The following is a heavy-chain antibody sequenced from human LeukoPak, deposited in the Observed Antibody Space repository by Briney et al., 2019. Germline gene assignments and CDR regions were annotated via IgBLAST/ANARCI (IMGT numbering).Heavy chain of an antibody. Sequence: GGSLRLSCAASGFTFNTYWMTWVRQAPGRGLEWVANIKQDGSEKYYVDSVKGRFTISRDNAKNSLSLQVNSLSAEDTAVYYCARSRSGYYEDYWGQGTLVTVSS. CDR3: ARSRSGYYEDY. CDR2: IKQDGSEK. V-gene: IGHV3-7*01. J-gene: IGHJ4*02. CDR1: GFTFNTYW. D-gene: IGHD3-22*01.